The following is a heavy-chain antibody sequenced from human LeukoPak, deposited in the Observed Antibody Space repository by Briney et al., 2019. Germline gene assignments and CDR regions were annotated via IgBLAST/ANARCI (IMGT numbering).Heavy chain of an antibody. CDR3: ANRIVGATKAFDY. D-gene: IGHD1-26*01. V-gene: IGHV3-23*01. J-gene: IGHJ4*02. CDR2: ISGSGGST. CDR1: GFTFSSYA. Sequence: GGSLRLSCAASGFTFSSYAMSWVRQAPGKGLEWVSAISGSGGSTYYADSVKGRFTISGDNSKNTLYLQMNSLRAEDTAVYYCANRIVGATKAFDYWGQGTLVTVSS.